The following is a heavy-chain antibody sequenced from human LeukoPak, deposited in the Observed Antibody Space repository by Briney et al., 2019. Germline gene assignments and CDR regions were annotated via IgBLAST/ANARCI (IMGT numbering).Heavy chain of an antibody. D-gene: IGHD5-18*01. CDR3: ARGLRGYTYGLDY. J-gene: IGHJ4*02. CDR1: GFSFNIYE. Sequence: GGSLRLSCTASGFSFNIYEMNCVRQAPGKGLEWVSYISSSDSTIYYADSVKGRFTISRDSAKDFLYLQMNSLRAEDTAVYYCARGLRGYTYGLDYRGQRTLVAVSS. CDR2: ISSSDSTI. V-gene: IGHV3-48*03.